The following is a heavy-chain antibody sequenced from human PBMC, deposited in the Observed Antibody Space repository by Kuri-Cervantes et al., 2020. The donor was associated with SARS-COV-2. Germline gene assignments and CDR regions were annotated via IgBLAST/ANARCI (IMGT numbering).Heavy chain of an antibody. D-gene: IGHD3-3*01. CDR1: GFTFSDFA. CDR3: ARDVKRITIFGVVIAYGMDV. CDR2: LTSTEGLA. Sequence: GGSLRLSCSASGFTFSDFAMTWVRQAPGKGLEWVSSLTSTEGLAYYADSVRGRFTISRDNSRNILFLQMSSLRAEDTAVYYCARDVKRITIFGVVIAYGMDVWGQGTTVTVSS. V-gene: IGHV3-23*01. J-gene: IGHJ6*02.